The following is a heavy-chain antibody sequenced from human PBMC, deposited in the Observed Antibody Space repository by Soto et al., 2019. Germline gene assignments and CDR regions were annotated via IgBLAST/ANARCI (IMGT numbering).Heavy chain of an antibody. J-gene: IGHJ6*02. CDR1: GYTFTGYY. CDR3: ARDRVSSGSYYPTRYYYYYGMHV. Sequence: ASVKVSCKASGYTFTGYYMHWVRQAPGQGLEWMGWINPNSGGTNYAQKFQGWVTMTRDTSISTAYMELSRLRSDDTAVYYCARDRVSSGSYYPTRYYYYYGMHVWGQGTTVTVSS. V-gene: IGHV1-2*04. D-gene: IGHD3-10*02. CDR2: INPNSGGT.